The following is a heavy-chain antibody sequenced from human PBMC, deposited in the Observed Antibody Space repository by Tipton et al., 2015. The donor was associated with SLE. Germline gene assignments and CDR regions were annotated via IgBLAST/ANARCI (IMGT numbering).Heavy chain of an antibody. J-gene: IGHJ4*02. CDR3: ARRFLGSSGWLRQLDY. CDR2: ISGSGGST. CDR1: GFTFSSYA. D-gene: IGHD6-19*01. Sequence: SLRLSCAASGFTFSSYAMSWVRQAPGKGLEWVSAISGSGGSTYYADSVKGRFTISRDNSKNTLYLQMNSLRAEDTAVYYCARRFLGSSGWLRQLDYWGQGTLVTVSS. V-gene: IGHV3-23*01.